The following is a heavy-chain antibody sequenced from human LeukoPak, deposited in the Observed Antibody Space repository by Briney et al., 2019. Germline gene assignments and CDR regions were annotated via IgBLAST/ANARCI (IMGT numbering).Heavy chain of an antibody. CDR2: IQRKGDGT. CDR1: GFSFDEYG. J-gene: IGHJ3*02. Sequence: PGGSLRLSCAASGFSFDEYGMSWVRQVTGKGLEWVSAIQRKGDGTTYADSVRGRFNISRDNAKNTLYLQMNGLRAEDTAFYYCARARWSTVVGADAFDTWGQGTMVTVSS. CDR3: ARARWSTVVGADAFDT. V-gene: IGHV3-20*04. D-gene: IGHD2-15*01.